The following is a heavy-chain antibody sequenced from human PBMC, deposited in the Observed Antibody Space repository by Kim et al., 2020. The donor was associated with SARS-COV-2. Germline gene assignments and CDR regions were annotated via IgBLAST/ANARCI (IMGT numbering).Heavy chain of an antibody. Sequence: TYAQGFTGRFVFSLDTSVSTAYLQISSLKAEDTAVYYCARVEQWLVIDYWGQGTLVTVSS. V-gene: IGHV7-4-1*02. CDR3: ARVEQWLVIDY. J-gene: IGHJ4*02. D-gene: IGHD6-19*01.